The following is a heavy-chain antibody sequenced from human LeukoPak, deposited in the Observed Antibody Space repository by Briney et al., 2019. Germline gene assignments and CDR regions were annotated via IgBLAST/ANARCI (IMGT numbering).Heavy chain of an antibody. CDR2: IYYSGST. D-gene: IGHD2-15*01. V-gene: IGHV4-59*01. CDR3: VIGVGWQPDY. CDR1: GGSISSYY. J-gene: IGHJ4*02. Sequence: SETLSLTCTVSGGSISSYYWSWIRQPPGKGLEWIGYIYYSGSTNYNPSLKSRLTISADTSKNQFSLQLRSVTAADTAVYYCVIGVGWQPDYWGQGALVTASS.